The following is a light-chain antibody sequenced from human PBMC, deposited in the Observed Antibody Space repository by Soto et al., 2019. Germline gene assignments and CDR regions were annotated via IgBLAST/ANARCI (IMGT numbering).Light chain of an antibody. CDR3: SSYTTNRTPV. Sequence: QSVLPQPASVSGSPGQSLTISCTGTSGDVGRYDSVSWYKHRPGKVPELIIFSDRFSGSKSGNTASLTISGLQAEDEADYYCSSYTTNRTPVFGGGTKLTVL. J-gene: IGLJ2*01. CDR1: SGDVGRYDS. V-gene: IGLV2-14*01.